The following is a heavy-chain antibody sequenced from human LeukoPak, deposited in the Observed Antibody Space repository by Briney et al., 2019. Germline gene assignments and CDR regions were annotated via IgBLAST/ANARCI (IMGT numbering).Heavy chain of an antibody. J-gene: IGHJ6*02. CDR3: ARDQSSGWPHYYYYGMDV. CDR1: GFTFSSYS. V-gene: IGHV3-48*01. D-gene: IGHD6-19*01. CDR2: ISSSSSTI. Sequence: PGGSLRLSCAASGFTFSSYSMNWVRQAPGKGLEWVSYISSSSSTIYYADSVKGRFTISRDNSKNTLNLQMNSLRAEDTAVYYCARDQSSGWPHYYYYGMDVWGQGTTVTVSS.